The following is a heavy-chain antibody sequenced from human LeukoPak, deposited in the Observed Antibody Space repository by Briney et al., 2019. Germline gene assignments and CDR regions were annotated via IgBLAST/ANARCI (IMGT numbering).Heavy chain of an antibody. CDR2: MDPSGSQK. V-gene: IGHV3-7*01. J-gene: IGHJ4*02. CDR1: GLTISNYW. CDR3: AIWTSGNY. D-gene: IGHD1-1*01. Sequence: GGSLRLSCAVSGLTISNYWMNWVRQAPGKGLEWVANMDPSGSQKRYVDSVKGRFTISKDNPGTSLYLDMYGLRAEDTAKYYCAIWTSGNYWGQGTLVTVSS.